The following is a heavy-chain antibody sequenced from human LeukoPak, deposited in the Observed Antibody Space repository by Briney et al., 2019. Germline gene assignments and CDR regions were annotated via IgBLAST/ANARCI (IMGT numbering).Heavy chain of an antibody. D-gene: IGHD6-19*01. CDR2: VYISGSN. Sequence: SETLSLTCTISGASIRSYYWSWIRQPAGKGLEWIGRVYISGSNNYNPSLKSRVTMSVDTSKNQFSLNLNSVTAADTAVYYCARELGDSSGPEYYHGMDVWVQGTTVTVSS. V-gene: IGHV4-4*07. CDR1: GASIRSYY. J-gene: IGHJ6*02. CDR3: ARELGDSSGPEYYHGMDV.